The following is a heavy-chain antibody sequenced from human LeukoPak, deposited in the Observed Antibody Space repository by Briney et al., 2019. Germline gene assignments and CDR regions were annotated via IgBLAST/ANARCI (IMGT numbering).Heavy chain of an antibody. CDR3: ARVSSGFVVAATGWFDY. CDR1: GGSISSYY. Sequence: SGTLSLTCTVPGGSISSYYWSWIRQPPGKGLEWIGNIYYSGSTNYNPSLKSRVTISVDTSKNQFYLKLSSVTAADTAVYYCARVSSGFVVAATGWFDYWGQGTLVTVSS. J-gene: IGHJ4*02. D-gene: IGHD2-15*01. CDR2: IYYSGST. V-gene: IGHV4-59*01.